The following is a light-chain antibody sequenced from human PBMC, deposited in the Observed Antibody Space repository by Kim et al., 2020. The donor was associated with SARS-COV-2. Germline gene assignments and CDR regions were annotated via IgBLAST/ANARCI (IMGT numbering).Light chain of an antibody. V-gene: IGLV2-14*04. CDR1: SSDLGGSDF. J-gene: IGLJ1*01. CDR2: NVN. CDR3: ASHTSTTTFV. Sequence: GQSLAISCTGSSSDLGGSDFVSWFQQHPGKAPKLLIYNVNKRPSVVSDRFSVSKSANTASLTISGLQAEDEAEYFCASHTSTTTFVFGGGTKVTVL.